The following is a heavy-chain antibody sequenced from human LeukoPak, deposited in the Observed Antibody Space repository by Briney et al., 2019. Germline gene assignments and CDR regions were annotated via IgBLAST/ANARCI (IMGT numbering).Heavy chain of an antibody. Sequence: GGSLRLSCAASGFTFSSYGMHWVRQAAGKGLEWVAFIRYDGSNKYYADSVKGRFTISRDNSKNTLYLQMNSLRAEDTAVYYCANSPDYRGLCDPLKDYWGQGTLVTVSS. CDR3: ANSPDYRGLCDPLKDY. D-gene: IGHD3-10*01. CDR2: IRYDGSNK. V-gene: IGHV3-30*02. J-gene: IGHJ4*02. CDR1: GFTFSSYG.